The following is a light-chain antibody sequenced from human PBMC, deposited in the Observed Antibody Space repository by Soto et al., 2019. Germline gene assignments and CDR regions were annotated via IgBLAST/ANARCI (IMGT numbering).Light chain of an antibody. CDR1: SSDVGGYNY. Sequence: QSVLTQPASVSGSPGQSITISCTGTSSDVGGYNYASWYQQHPGKAPKLMIYDVSNRPSGVSNRFSGSKSGNTASLTISGLQAEDEADYYCSSYTSSSTPVVFGGGTKLTV. CDR3: SSYTSSSTPVV. CDR2: DVS. J-gene: IGLJ2*01. V-gene: IGLV2-14*01.